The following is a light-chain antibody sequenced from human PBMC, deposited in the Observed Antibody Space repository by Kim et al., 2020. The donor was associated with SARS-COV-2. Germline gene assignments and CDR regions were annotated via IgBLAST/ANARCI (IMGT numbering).Light chain of an antibody. Sequence: SYELTQPPSVSVSPGQTASITCSGDKLGDKYACWYQQKPGQSPELVIYQDSKRPSGIPERFSGSNSGNTATLTISGTQAMVEADYYCQAWDSSTVVFGGGTQLTVL. V-gene: IGLV3-1*01. CDR3: QAWDSSTVV. J-gene: IGLJ2*01. CDR2: QDS. CDR1: KLGDKY.